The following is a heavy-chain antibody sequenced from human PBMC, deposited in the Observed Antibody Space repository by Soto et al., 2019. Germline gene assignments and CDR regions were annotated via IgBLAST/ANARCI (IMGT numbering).Heavy chain of an antibody. J-gene: IGHJ6*02. Sequence: PSETLSFTCTVSGGSISSGDYYWSWIRQPPGQGLEWIGYIYYSGSTYYNPSLRSRVTISVDTSKNQFSLKLSSVIAADTAVYYCATGTVTTYYYYDFGMDVWGQWTTVTVSS. CDR2: IYYSGST. V-gene: IGHV4-30-4*01. D-gene: IGHD4-17*01. CDR3: ATGTVTTYYYYDFGMDV. CDR1: GGSISSGDYY.